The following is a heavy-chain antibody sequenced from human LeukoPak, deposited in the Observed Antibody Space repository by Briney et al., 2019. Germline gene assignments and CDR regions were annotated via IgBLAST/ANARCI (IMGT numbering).Heavy chain of an antibody. D-gene: IGHD6-19*01. J-gene: IGHJ6*02. V-gene: IGHV1-69*13. Sequence: ASVKVSCKASGGTFSSYAISWVRQAPGQGLEWMGGIIPIFGTANYAQKFQGRVTITADESTSTAYMELSSLRSEDTAVYYCAKDHHGSGWSYFYYGMNVWGQGTTVTVSS. CDR1: GGTFSSYA. CDR3: AKDHHGSGWSYFYYGMNV. CDR2: IIPIFGTA.